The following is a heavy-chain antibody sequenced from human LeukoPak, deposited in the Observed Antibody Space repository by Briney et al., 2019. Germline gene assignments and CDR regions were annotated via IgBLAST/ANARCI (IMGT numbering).Heavy chain of an antibody. CDR3: ASRWFDP. Sequence: SETLSLTCTVSGGSISSSSYYWGWIRQPPGKGLEWIGEINHSGSTNYNPSLKSRVTISVDTSKNQFSLKLNSVTAADTAVYYCASRWFDPWGQGTLVTVSS. CDR2: INHSGST. J-gene: IGHJ5*02. V-gene: IGHV4-39*07. CDR1: GGSISSSSYY.